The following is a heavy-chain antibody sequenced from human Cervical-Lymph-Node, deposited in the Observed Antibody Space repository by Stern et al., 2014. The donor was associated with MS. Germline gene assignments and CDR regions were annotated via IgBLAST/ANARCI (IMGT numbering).Heavy chain of an antibody. D-gene: IGHD1-26*01. Sequence: VQLVESGAEVKKPGSSVKVSCNVSGGTFRSYTLNWVRQAPGQGLEWMGGIIPIFATTKYPQRFQVKVTITAEGSTSTTYLEVSSLTSEDTGVYYCAREGIPGAGGTFDNWGQGTLVIVSS. J-gene: IGHJ4*02. CDR2: IIPIFATT. V-gene: IGHV1-69*01. CDR1: GGTFRSYT. CDR3: AREGIPGAGGTFDN.